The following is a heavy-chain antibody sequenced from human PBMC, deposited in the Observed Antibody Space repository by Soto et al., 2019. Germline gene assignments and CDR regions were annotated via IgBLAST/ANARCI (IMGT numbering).Heavy chain of an antibody. CDR3: TRVSQRKGYTEGFGCH. D-gene: IGHD3-16*02. CDR1: GGTFSPYT. J-gene: IGHJ4*02. V-gene: IGHV1-69*02. Sequence: VQLVQYGAEVKKPGSSVKIYCKASGGTFSPYTINWVRQAPGQGLEWMGRIIPFLGVLTSAQKFQDRYTSYAAPSTSTAYMPLGRLRFEETAVCYCTRVSQRKGYTEGFGCHWGRG. CDR2: IIPFLGVL.